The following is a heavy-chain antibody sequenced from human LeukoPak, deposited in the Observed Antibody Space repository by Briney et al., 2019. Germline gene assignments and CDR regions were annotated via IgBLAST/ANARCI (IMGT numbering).Heavy chain of an antibody. J-gene: IGHJ3*02. Sequence: SETLSLTCTVSGGSISSYYWSWIRQPPGKGLEWIGYIYYSGSTNYNPSLKSRVTISVDTSKNQFSLKLSSVTAADTAVYYCARWQLAVAGDAFDIWGQGTMVTVSS. CDR1: GGSISSYY. CDR2: IYYSGST. D-gene: IGHD6-19*01. V-gene: IGHV4-59*01. CDR3: ARWQLAVAGDAFDI.